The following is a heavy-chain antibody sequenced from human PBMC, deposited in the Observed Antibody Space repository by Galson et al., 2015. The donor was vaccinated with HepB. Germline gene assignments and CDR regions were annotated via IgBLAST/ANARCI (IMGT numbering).Heavy chain of an antibody. CDR2: IIPILGIA. Sequence: SVKVSCKASGGTFSSYTISWVRQAPGQGLEWMGRIIPILGIANYAQKFQGRVTITADKSTSTAYMELSSLRSEDTAVYYCAREGSEMMTTVTTSGWFDPWGQGTLVTVSS. V-gene: IGHV1-69*04. J-gene: IGHJ5*02. D-gene: IGHD4-17*01. CDR1: GGTFSSYT. CDR3: AREGSEMMTTVTTSGWFDP.